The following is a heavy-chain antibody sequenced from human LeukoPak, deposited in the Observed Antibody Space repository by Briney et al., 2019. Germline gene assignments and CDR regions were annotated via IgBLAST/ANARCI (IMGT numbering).Heavy chain of an antibody. CDR3: ARVSATAAADHYYYYMDV. V-gene: IGHV4-59*01. CDR1: GGSISSYY. J-gene: IGHJ6*03. D-gene: IGHD5-12*01. CDR2: IYYSGST. Sequence: PSETLSLTCTVSGGSISSYYWSWIRRPPGKGLEWIGYIYYSGSTNYNPSLKSRVTISVDTSKNQLSLKLSSVTAADTAVYYCARVSATAAADHYYYYMDVWGKGTTVTVSS.